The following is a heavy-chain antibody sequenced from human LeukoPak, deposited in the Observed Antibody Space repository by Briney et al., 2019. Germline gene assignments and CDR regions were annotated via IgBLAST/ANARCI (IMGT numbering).Heavy chain of an antibody. Sequence: SETLSLTCAVSGGSISSGGYSWSWIRQPPGEGLEWIGYIYHSGSTYYNPSLKSRVAISVDRSKNQFSLKLSSVTAADTAVYYCARGGPGAFDIWGQGTMVTVSS. D-gene: IGHD3-16*01. CDR1: GGSISSGGYS. CDR2: IYHSGST. CDR3: ARGGPGAFDI. J-gene: IGHJ3*02. V-gene: IGHV4-30-2*01.